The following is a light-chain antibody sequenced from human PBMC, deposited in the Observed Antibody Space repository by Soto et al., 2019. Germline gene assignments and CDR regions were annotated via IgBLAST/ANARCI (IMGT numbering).Light chain of an antibody. V-gene: IGKV1-39*01. CDR2: AAS. CDR1: QSISSY. J-gene: IGKJ1*01. CDR3: QQSNSTPRT. Sequence: DLGMTKYLSCRCAPVGDRVTITCRASQSISSYLNWYQQKPGKAPKLLIDAASSLQSGVPSRFSGSGSGTDFTLTISSLQPEDFATYYCQQSNSTPRTFGQGTKVDIK.